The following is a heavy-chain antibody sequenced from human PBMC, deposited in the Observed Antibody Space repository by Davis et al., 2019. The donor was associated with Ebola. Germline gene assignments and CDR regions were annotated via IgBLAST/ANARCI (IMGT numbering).Heavy chain of an antibody. CDR2: ISYDGSNK. V-gene: IGHV3-30-3*01. J-gene: IGHJ4*02. Sequence: GESLKISCAASGFTFSSYAMQWVRQAPGKGLAWVAVISYDGSNKYYADSVKGRFTISRDNAKNSLYLQMNSLRAEDTAVYYCARYLFGGAGDYWGQGTLVTVSS. CDR1: GFTFSSYA. D-gene: IGHD3-16*01. CDR3: ARYLFGGAGDY.